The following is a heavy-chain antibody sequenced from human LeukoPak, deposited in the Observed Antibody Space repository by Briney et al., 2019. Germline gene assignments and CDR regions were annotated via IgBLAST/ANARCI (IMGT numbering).Heavy chain of an antibody. V-gene: IGHV4-34*01. CDR2: INHSGST. CDR1: GGSSSGYY. Sequence: SETLSLTCAVYGGSSSGYYWSWIRQPPGKGLEWIGDINHSGSTNYNPSLKSRVTISVDTSKNQFSLKLSSVTAADTAVYYCARGGECTNGVCLNWFDPWGQGTLVTVSS. J-gene: IGHJ5*02. D-gene: IGHD2-8*01. CDR3: ARGGECTNGVCLNWFDP.